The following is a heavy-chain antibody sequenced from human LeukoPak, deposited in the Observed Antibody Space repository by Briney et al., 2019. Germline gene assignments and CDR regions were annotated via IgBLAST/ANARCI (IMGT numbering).Heavy chain of an antibody. Sequence: SETLSLTCTVSGGSIRSSYYYWGWIRQPPGKGLEWIGSIYDSGSTYYNPSLKSRVTISVDTSKNQFSLKLNSVTAADTAVYYCAGSGYYFGFYWGQGTLVTVSS. CDR1: GGSIRSSYYY. J-gene: IGHJ4*02. CDR3: AGSGYYFGFY. D-gene: IGHD3-22*01. V-gene: IGHV4-39*01. CDR2: IYDSGST.